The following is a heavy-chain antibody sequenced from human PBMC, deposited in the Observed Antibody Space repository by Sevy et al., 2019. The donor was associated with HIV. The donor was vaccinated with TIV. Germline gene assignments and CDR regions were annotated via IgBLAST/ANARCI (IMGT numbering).Heavy chain of an antibody. V-gene: IGHV4-4*07. CDR1: GDSISSYY. J-gene: IGHJ6*03. Sequence: SETLSLTCTVSGDSISSYYWSWIRQPAGKGLEWIGRIYPSGSTNYNPSLKSRVTMSLDTSKNQFSLKLNSLTAADTAVYYCARDISNYYDYYYMDVWGKGTTVTVSS. CDR3: ARDISNYYDYYYMDV. D-gene: IGHD1-1*01. CDR2: IYPSGST.